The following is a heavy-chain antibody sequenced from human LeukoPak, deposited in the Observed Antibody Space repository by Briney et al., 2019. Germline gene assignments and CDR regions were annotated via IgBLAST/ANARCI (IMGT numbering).Heavy chain of an antibody. J-gene: IGHJ4*02. CDR1: GFTFSSYS. CDR2: ISSSSSTI. Sequence: GGSLRLSCAASGFTFSSYSMNWVRQAPGKGLEWVSYISSSSSTIYYADSVKGRFTISRDNAKNSLYLQMNSLRAEDTAVYYCARDLGYGDPYYFDYWGQGTLVSVSS. D-gene: IGHD4-17*01. V-gene: IGHV3-48*01. CDR3: ARDLGYGDPYYFDY.